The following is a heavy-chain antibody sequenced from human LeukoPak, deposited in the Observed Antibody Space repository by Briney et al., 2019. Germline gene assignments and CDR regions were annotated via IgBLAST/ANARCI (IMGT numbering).Heavy chain of an antibody. Sequence: PGGSLRLSCAASGFTFSSYEMNWVRQAPGKGLEWVSYISSSGSTIYYADSVKGRFTISRDNAKNSLYLQMNSLRAEDTAVYYCARHPKRWLQSVHFDYWGQGTLVTVSS. CDR3: ARHPKRWLQSVHFDY. CDR2: ISSSGSTI. J-gene: IGHJ4*02. V-gene: IGHV3-48*03. CDR1: GFTFSSYE. D-gene: IGHD5-24*01.